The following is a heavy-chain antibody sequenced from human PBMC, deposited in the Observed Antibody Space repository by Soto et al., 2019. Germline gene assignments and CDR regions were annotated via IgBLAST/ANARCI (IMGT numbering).Heavy chain of an antibody. D-gene: IGHD6-19*01. Sequence: ASVKVSCKASGYTFTGYYMHWVRQAPGQGLEWMGWINPNSGGTNYAQKFQGWVTMTRDTSISTAYMELSRLRSDDTAVYYCARAGLLSGDAFDIWGQGTIVTVSS. J-gene: IGHJ3*02. CDR3: ARAGLLSGDAFDI. CDR1: GYTFTGYY. CDR2: INPNSGGT. V-gene: IGHV1-2*04.